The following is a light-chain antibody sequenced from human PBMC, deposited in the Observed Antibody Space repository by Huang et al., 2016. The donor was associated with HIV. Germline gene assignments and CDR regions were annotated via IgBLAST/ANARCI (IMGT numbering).Light chain of an antibody. CDR2: NAS. J-gene: IGKJ1*01. CDR1: QSVSSN. CDR3: QHYDNWTPGRA. Sequence: EIVMTQPPASLSVSPGQRATVSCRASQSVSSNLAWYQHKPGQGPRRRIYNASTSATGIPAWFSGSGSGTEFTLTLSSLQSEDIAVYYCQHYDNWTPGRAFGQGTKVEIK. V-gene: IGKV3-15*01.